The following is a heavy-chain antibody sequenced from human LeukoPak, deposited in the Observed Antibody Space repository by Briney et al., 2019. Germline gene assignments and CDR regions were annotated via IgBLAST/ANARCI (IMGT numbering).Heavy chain of an antibody. J-gene: IGHJ6*02. CDR3: ARTVRGWGPYYYYGMDV. CDR1: GGSFSGYY. D-gene: IGHD3-10*02. Sequence: PSETLSLTCAVYGGSFSGYYWSWIRQPPGKGLEWIGEINHSGSTNYNPSLKSRVTISVDTSKNQFSLKLSSVTAADTAVYYCARTVRGWGPYYYYGMDVWGQGTTVTVSS. V-gene: IGHV4-34*01. CDR2: INHSGST.